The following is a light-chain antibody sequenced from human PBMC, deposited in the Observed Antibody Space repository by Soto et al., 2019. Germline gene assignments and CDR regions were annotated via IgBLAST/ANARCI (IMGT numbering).Light chain of an antibody. CDR1: QSISKW. J-gene: IGKJ1*01. CDR2: DVS. V-gene: IGKV1-5*01. CDR3: QPYHSYRT. Sequence: DIQMTQYPFSLSASVGDRVTITCRASQSISKWLAWYQQKPGKAPKLLMYDVSSLESGVPSRFSGSGSGTEFTLTIGSLQSDEFATYFCQPYHSYRTFGQGTRLDIK.